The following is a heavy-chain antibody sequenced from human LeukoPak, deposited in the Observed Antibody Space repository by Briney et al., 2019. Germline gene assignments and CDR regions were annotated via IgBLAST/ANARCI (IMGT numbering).Heavy chain of an antibody. CDR3: AKWGDYDVLTGYYVPGY. CDR1: GFTFSNYA. Sequence: PGASLRLSCAASGFTFSNYAMSWVRQAPGKGLEWVSAILGSGGSTYYADSVKGRFTVSRDNSKSTLCLQMNSLRAEDTALYYCAKWGDYDVLTGYYVPGYWGQGTLVTVSS. D-gene: IGHD3-9*01. CDR2: ILGSGGST. V-gene: IGHV3-23*01. J-gene: IGHJ4*01.